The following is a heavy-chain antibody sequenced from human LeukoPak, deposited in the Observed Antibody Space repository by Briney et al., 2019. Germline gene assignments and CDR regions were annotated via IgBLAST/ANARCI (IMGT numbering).Heavy chain of an antibody. Sequence: GGSLRLSCAASGFTFSLHRIHWVRQVPGKGLEWISWIETDGTRTGYVASVRGRFTISRDNAKNSLYLQMNSLRAEDTAMYYCASSGWYSTPNWFDPWGQGTLVIVSS. CDR3: ASSGWYSTPNWFDP. J-gene: IGHJ5*02. V-gene: IGHV3-74*01. CDR1: GFTFSLHR. CDR2: IETDGTRT. D-gene: IGHD6-19*01.